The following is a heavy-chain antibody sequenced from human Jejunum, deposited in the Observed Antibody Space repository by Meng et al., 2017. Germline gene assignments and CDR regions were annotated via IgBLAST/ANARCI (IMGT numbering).Heavy chain of an antibody. Sequence: VQLEGSGGGLVQPGGSLRLSCVASGFTFSNYIINWVRQAPGKRLEWVSGISTSGESTYYADSVKGRFTISRDNSKNTLYLQMNSLRDDDTAVYYCAKRSWGGEYYFDYWGLGTLVTVSS. V-gene: IGHV3-23*04. CDR2: ISTSGEST. CDR1: GFTFSNYI. CDR3: AKRSWGGEYYFDY. D-gene: IGHD3-10*01. J-gene: IGHJ4*02.